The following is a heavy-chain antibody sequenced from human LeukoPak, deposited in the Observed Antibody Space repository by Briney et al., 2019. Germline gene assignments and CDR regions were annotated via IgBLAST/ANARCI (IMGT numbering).Heavy chain of an antibody. CDR2: ISGSGGST. CDR1: GFTFSSYA. J-gene: IGHJ4*02. CDR3: AKDPGYCSSTSCSHSFDY. D-gene: IGHD2-2*01. Sequence: GGPLRLSCAASGFTFSSYAMSWVRQAPGKGLEWVSAISGSGGSTYYADSVKGRFTISRDNSKNTLYLQMNSLRAEDTAVYDCAKDPGYCSSTSCSHSFDYWGQGTLVTVSS. V-gene: IGHV3-23*01.